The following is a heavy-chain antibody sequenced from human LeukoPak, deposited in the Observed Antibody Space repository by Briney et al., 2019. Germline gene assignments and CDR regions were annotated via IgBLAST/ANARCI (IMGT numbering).Heavy chain of an antibody. CDR2: ISGSGGST. V-gene: IGHV3-23*01. D-gene: IGHD3-22*01. CDR1: GFTFSSYA. CDR3: AKDLTDYDSSGGLIDY. J-gene: IGHJ4*02. Sequence: GGSLRLSCAASGFTFSSYAMSWVRQAPGKGLEWVSAISGSGGSTYYADSVKGRFTISRDNSKNTLYLQMNSLRAEDTAVYYCAKDLTDYDSSGGLIDYWGQGTLVTVSS.